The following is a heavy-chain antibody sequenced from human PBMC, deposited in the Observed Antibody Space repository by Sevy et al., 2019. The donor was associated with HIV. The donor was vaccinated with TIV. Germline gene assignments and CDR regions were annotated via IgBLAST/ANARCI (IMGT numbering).Heavy chain of an antibody. D-gene: IGHD1-7*01. CDR3: ARDDGNYYFHY. Sequence: AGSLRLSCAASGFTFSKYWMGWVRQAPGKALEWVANIKQDAGQKYYVDSVKGRFTISRDNAKNSLYLQMNSLRAEDTAVYFCARDDGNYYFHYWGQGTLVTVSS. V-gene: IGHV3-7*01. J-gene: IGHJ4*02. CDR2: IKQDAGQK. CDR1: GFTFSKYW.